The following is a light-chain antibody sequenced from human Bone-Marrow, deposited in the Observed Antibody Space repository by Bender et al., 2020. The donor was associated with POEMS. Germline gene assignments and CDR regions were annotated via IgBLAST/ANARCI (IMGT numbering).Light chain of an antibody. CDR3: SLFIRDTHWV. Sequence: QSALTQPASVSGSPGQSITISCTGSSSNTGSGYDINWYQHLPGTAPKLLIYGYNNRPSGVPDRFSGSKSGTSVSLAITGLQAEDEGDYYCSLFIRDTHWVFGGGTKLTVL. V-gene: IGLV1-40*01. CDR1: SSNTGSGYD. J-gene: IGLJ3*02. CDR2: GYN.